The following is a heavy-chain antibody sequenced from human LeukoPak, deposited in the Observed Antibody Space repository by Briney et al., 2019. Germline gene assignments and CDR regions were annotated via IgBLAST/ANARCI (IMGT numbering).Heavy chain of an antibody. J-gene: IGHJ3*02. D-gene: IGHD6-19*01. V-gene: IGHV1-69*04. CDR2: IIPILGIA. Sequence: ASVKVSCKASGGTFSSYAISWVRQAPGQGLEWMGRIIPILGIANYAQKFQGRVTITADKSTSTAYMELSSLRSEDTAAYYCARDKGSGWYSAFDIWGQGTMVTVSS. CDR3: ARDKGSGWYSAFDI. CDR1: GGTFSSYA.